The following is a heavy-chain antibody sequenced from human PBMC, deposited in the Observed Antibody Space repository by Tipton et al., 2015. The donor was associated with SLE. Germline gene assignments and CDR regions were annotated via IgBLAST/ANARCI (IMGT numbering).Heavy chain of an antibody. Sequence: TLSLTCTVSGGSISSGSFYWGWIRQPAGKGLEWIGHFYTSGSINYNPSLESRVTISVDRSKNHFSLRLTSVTAADTAVYYCARETGTYYSTWFDSWGQGTLVTVSS. D-gene: IGHD1-26*01. CDR3: ARETGTYYSTWFDS. CDR2: FYTSGSI. V-gene: IGHV4-61*09. J-gene: IGHJ5*01. CDR1: GGSISSGSFY.